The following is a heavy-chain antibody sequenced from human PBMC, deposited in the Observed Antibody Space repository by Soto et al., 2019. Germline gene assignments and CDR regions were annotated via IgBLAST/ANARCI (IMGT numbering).Heavy chain of an antibody. V-gene: IGHV4-59*01. CDR1: GGSISSYY. Sequence: QVQLQESGPGLVKPSETLSLTCTVSGGSISSYYWSWIRQPPGKGLEWIGYIYYSGSTNYNPSLKSRVTISVDTSKNQFSLKLSSVTAADTAVYYCARGRGWLQLGYFDYWGQGTLVTVSS. J-gene: IGHJ4*02. D-gene: IGHD5-12*01. CDR2: IYYSGST. CDR3: ARGRGWLQLGYFDY.